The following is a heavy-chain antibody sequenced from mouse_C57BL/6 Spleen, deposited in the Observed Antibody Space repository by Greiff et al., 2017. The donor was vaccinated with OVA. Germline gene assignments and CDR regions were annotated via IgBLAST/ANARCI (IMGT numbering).Heavy chain of an antibody. Sequence: EVHLVESGGDLVKPGGSLKLSCAASGFTFSSYGMSWVRQTPDKRLEWVATISSGGSYTYYPDSVKGRFTISRDNAKNTLYLQMSSLKSEDTAMYYCARDPNWDWDYFDYWGQGTTLTVSS. CDR3: ARDPNWDWDYFDY. V-gene: IGHV5-6*01. D-gene: IGHD4-1*02. J-gene: IGHJ2*01. CDR1: GFTFSSYG. CDR2: ISSGGSYT.